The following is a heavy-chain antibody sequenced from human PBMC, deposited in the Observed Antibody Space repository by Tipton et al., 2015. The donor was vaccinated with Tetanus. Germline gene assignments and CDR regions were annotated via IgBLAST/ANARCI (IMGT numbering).Heavy chain of an antibody. CDR1: GYIFNNYW. CDR2: IYPGDSDT. D-gene: IGHD2-8*01. CDR3: ARAHCTDGVCNFDF. J-gene: IGHJ4*02. V-gene: IGHV5-51*01. Sequence: QLVQSGGEVKKPGESLKISCKGSGYIFNNYWIGWVRQKPGKGLEWMGIIYPGDSDTRYSPSSHGQVTISVDKSINTAYLQWSSLKASDSSMFYCARAHCTDGVCNFDFWGQGALVTVAS.